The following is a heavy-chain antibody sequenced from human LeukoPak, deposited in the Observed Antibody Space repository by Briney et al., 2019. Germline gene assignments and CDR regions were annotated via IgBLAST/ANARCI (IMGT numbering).Heavy chain of an antibody. D-gene: IGHD6-13*01. Sequence: SETLSLTCTVSGGSISSGSYYWSWIRQPAGKGLEWIGRIYTSGSTNYNPSLKSRVTISVDTSKNQFSLKLSSVTAADTAVYYCARDSVVDSSWVPPHNYYMDVWGKGTTVTISS. J-gene: IGHJ6*03. V-gene: IGHV4-61*02. CDR1: GGSISSGSYY. CDR3: ARDSVVDSSWVPPHNYYMDV. CDR2: IYTSGST.